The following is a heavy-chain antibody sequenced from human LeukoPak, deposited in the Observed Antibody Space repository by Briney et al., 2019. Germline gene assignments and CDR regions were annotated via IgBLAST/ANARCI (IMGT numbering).Heavy chain of an antibody. V-gene: IGHV3-23*01. CDR2: ISGSGGST. Sequence: PGGSLRLSCAASGFTFSSYAMSWIRQAPGKGLEWVSAISGSGGSTYYADSVKGRFTISRDNAKNSLYLQINSLRAEDTAVYFCARDGYDYYGMDVWGQGTTVTVSS. CDR1: GFTFSSYA. J-gene: IGHJ6*02. CDR3: ARDGYDYYGMDV.